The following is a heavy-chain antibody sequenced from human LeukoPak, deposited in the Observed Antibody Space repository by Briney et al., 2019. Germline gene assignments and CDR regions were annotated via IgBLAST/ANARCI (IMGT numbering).Heavy chain of an antibody. CDR1: GFTFSSYA. D-gene: IGHD2-2*01. Sequence: GGSLRLSCAASGFTFSSYAMHWVRQAPGKGLEYVSAISSNGGSTYYANSVKGRFTISRDNSKNTLYLQMNSLRAEDTAVYYCAKDPDIVVVPAAHYFDYWGQGTLVTVSS. CDR3: AKDPDIVVVPAAHYFDY. V-gene: IGHV3-64*01. CDR2: ISSNGGST. J-gene: IGHJ4*02.